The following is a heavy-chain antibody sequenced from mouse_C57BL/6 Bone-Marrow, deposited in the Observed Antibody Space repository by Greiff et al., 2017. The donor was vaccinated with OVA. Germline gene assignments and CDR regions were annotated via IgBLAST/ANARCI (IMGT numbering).Heavy chain of an antibody. V-gene: IGHV5-4*03. CDR3: ARGPYYFDY. CDR2: ISDGGSYT. J-gene: IGHJ2*01. Sequence: EVMLVESGGGLVKPGGSLKLSCAASGFTFSSYAMSWVRQTPEKRLEWVATISDGGSYTYYPDNVKGRFTISRANAKNNLYLQMSHLKSEDTAMYYCARGPYYFDYWGQGTTLTVSS. CDR1: GFTFSSYA.